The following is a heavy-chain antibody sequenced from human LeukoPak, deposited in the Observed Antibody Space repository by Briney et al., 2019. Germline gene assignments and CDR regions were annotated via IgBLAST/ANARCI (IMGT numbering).Heavy chain of an antibody. CDR1: GGSITSSSYY. D-gene: IGHD3-10*01. CDR3: GRCVRYYYGSGTYYNLGWFDP. CDR2: IYYTGST. Sequence: SETLSLTCTVSGGSITSSSYYWGWIRQPPGKGLEWIGSIYYTGSTYDNPSLKSRVTISMDTSKNQFSLKLSSVTAADTAVYYCGRCVRYYYGSGTYYNLGWFDPWGQGTLVTVSS. J-gene: IGHJ5*02. V-gene: IGHV4-39*07.